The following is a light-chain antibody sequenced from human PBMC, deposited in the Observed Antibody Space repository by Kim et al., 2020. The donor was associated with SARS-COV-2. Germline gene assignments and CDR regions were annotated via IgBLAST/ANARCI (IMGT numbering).Light chain of an antibody. CDR2: DAS. CDR3: QQRSNWSPLT. V-gene: IGKV3-11*01. Sequence: EIVLTQSPATLSLSPGERATLSCRASQSVSSYLAWYQQKPGQAPRLLIYDASNRATGIPARFSGSGSGTDFTLTISSLEAEDFAVYYCQQRSNWSPLTFGGGTKVDIK. J-gene: IGKJ4*01. CDR1: QSVSSY.